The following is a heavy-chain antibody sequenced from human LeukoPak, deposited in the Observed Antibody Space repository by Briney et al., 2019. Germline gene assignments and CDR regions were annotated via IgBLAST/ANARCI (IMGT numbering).Heavy chain of an antibody. Sequence: GGSLRLSCAASGFTFRSYAMRWVRQAPGKGLEWVSVISSSPPSTYYAHSVQARFTISRDSSKNTLYLQINTLRAENTAVYYCAKSIWSGYSSFDYWGQGTLVTVSS. V-gene: IGHV3-23*01. CDR3: AKSIWSGYSSFDY. J-gene: IGHJ4*02. CDR1: GFTFRSYA. CDR2: ISSSPPST. D-gene: IGHD3-3*01.